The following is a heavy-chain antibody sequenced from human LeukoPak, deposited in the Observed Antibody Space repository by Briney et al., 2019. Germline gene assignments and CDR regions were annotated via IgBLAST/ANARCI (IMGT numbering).Heavy chain of an antibody. CDR1: GFTFSNYA. CDR3: AKGCGGSCYSEFDY. D-gene: IGHD2-15*01. V-gene: IGHV3-23*01. Sequence: GGSLRLSCAASGFTFSNYAMSWVRQAPGKGLECVSGISGSGGSTYYADSVKGRFTISRDNSKNTPYLQMNSLRAEDTAIYYCAKGCGGSCYSEFDYWGQGTLVTVSS. CDR2: ISGSGGST. J-gene: IGHJ4*02.